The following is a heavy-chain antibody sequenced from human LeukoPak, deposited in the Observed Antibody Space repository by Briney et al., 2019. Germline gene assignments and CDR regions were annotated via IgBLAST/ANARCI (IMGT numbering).Heavy chain of an antibody. CDR3: ARGDCSGASCSNYFYGMDV. CDR2: IIPIFGTP. D-gene: IGHD2-15*01. V-gene: IGHV1-69*06. Sequence: GSSVKVSCKASGGTFSSYALTWVRQAPGQGLEWMGGIIPIFGTPNYAQKFQGRVTITADKSTSTFYMELSSLRSEDTAVYYCARGDCSGASCSNYFYGMDVWGKGTTVTVSS. CDR1: GGTFSSYA. J-gene: IGHJ6*04.